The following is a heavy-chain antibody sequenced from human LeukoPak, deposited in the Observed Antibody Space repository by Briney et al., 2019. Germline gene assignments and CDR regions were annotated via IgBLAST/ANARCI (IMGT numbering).Heavy chain of an antibody. CDR2: ISGSGGST. CDR3: AKCPRRTSCYDTHFDY. J-gene: IGHJ4*02. CDR1: GFTFSSYA. V-gene: IGHV3-23*01. Sequence: GGSLRLSCAASGFTFSSYAMSWVLQAPGKGLEWVSAISGSGGSTYYADSVKGRFTISRDNSKNTLYLQMNSLRAEDTAVYYCAKCPRRTSCYDTHFDYWGQGTLVTVSS. D-gene: IGHD2-2*01.